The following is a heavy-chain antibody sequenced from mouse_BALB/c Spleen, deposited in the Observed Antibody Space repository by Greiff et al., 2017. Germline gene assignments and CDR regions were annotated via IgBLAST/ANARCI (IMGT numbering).Heavy chain of an antibody. J-gene: IGHJ2*01. CDR1: GFNIKDYY. V-gene: IGHV14-4*02. CDR2: IDPENGDT. D-gene: IGHD2-4*01. Sequence: LVESGAELVRSGASVKLSCTASGFNIKDYYMHWVKQRPEQGLEWIGWIDPENGDTEYAPKFQGKATMTADTSSNTAYLQLSSLTSEDTAVYYCTFYDYDEKVDYWGQGTTLTVSS. CDR3: TFYDYDEKVDY.